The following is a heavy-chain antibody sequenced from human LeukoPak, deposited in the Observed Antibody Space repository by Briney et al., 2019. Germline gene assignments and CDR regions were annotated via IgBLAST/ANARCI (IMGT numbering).Heavy chain of an antibody. CDR2: IWYDGSNK. J-gene: IGHJ1*01. Sequence: GRSLRLSCAPSGFTFSSYGMHWVRQAPGKGREWVAVIWYDGSNKYYGDSVKGRFTISRDNSKKTLYLQMKSLRVEDTAVYYCARGDGYNDAEYLQHWGQGTLVTVS. CDR1: GFTFSSYG. V-gene: IGHV3-33*01. CDR3: ARGDGYNDAEYLQH. D-gene: IGHD5-24*01.